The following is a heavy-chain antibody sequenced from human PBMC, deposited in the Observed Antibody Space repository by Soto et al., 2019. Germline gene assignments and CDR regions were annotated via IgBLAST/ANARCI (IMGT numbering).Heavy chain of an antibody. D-gene: IGHD6-13*01. Sequence: GGSLRLSCSASGFIFGDFYMTWIRQAPGKGLEWISEISGTTNYRNYADSLKSSLTITKDTAKNQVVLTMTNVHPEDTATYFCAHSGPIATVAFDYWGQGILVTVSS. CDR1: GFIFGDFY. V-gene: IGHV3-11*03. J-gene: IGHJ4*02. CDR2: ISGTTNYR. CDR3: AHSGPIATVAFDY.